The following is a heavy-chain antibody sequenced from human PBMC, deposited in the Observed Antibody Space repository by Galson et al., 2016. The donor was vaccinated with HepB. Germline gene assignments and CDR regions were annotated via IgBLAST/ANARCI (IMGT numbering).Heavy chain of an antibody. CDR1: GYIFSNYP. CDR3: GRDRHFGSGSPIEY. D-gene: IGHD3-10*01. Sequence: SVKVSCKASGYIFSNYPIHWVRQAPGQRFEWMGWINAANGYTKYSQTFQGRVTVTSDTAANTMYMELFSLTSDDTAVYYCGRDRHFGSGSPIEYWGQGTLITVSS. V-gene: IGHV1-3*01. J-gene: IGHJ4*02. CDR2: INAANGYT.